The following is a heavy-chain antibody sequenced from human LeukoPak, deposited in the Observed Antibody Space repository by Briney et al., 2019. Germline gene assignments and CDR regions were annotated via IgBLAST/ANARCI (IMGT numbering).Heavy chain of an antibody. J-gene: IGHJ3*02. V-gene: IGHV4-59*01. CDR2: IYYSGST. CDR3: ARHGRPGYGGYENAFDI. Sequence: SETLSLTCTVSGGSISSYYWSWIRQPPGKGLEWIGYIYYSGSTNYNPSLKSRVTISVDTSKNQFSLKLSSVTAADTAVYYCARHGRPGYGGYENAFDIWGQGTMVTVSS. D-gene: IGHD5-12*01. CDR1: GGSISSYY.